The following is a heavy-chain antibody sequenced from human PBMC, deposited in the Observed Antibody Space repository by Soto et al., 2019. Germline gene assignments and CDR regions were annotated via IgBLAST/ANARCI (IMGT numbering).Heavy chain of an antibody. CDR1: GGSFSGYY. D-gene: IGHD3-10*01. CDR3: ARIRTFPGYYMDV. J-gene: IGHJ6*03. Sequence: SETMSLTCAVYGGSFSGYYWSWIRQPPGKGLEWIGEINHSGSTNYNPSLKSRVTISVDTSKNQFSLKLSSVTAADTAVYYCARIRTFPGYYMDVWGKGTTVTVSS. V-gene: IGHV4-34*01. CDR2: INHSGST.